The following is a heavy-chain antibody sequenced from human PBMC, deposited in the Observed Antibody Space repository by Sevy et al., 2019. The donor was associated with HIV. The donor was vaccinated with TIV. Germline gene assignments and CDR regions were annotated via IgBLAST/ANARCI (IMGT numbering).Heavy chain of an antibody. CDR2: ISYDGSNK. Sequence: GGSLRLSCAASGFTFSSYAMHWVRQAPGKGLEWVAVISYDGSNKYYADSVKGRFTISRDNSKNTLYLQMNSLRAEDTAVYYCVREASNCSSTSCYEGEFDYWGQGTLVTVSS. CDR1: GFTFSSYA. J-gene: IGHJ4*02. D-gene: IGHD2-2*01. CDR3: VREASNCSSTSCYEGEFDY. V-gene: IGHV3-30*04.